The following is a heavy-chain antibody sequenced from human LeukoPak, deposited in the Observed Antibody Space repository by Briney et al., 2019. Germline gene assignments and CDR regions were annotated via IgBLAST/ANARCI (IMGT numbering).Heavy chain of an antibody. CDR2: INPNSGGT. CDR1: GYTSTDYY. Sequence: ASVKVSCKASGYTSTDYYMHWVRQAPGQGLEWMGWINPNSGGTNYVQKFQGRVTMTRDTSISTVYMELTRLRSDDTAFYYCARDGNFDYWGQGTLVTVSS. CDR3: ARDGNFDY. V-gene: IGHV1-2*02. D-gene: IGHD1-14*01. J-gene: IGHJ4*02.